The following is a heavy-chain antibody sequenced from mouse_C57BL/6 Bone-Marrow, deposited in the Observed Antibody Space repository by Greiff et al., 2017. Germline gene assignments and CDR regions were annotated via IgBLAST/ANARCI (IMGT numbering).Heavy chain of an antibody. CDR2: IDPSDSYT. J-gene: IGHJ3*01. V-gene: IGHV1-50*01. CDR3: ARDYYGSSMFAY. CDR1: GYTFTSYW. D-gene: IGHD1-1*01. Sequence: QVQLQQPGAELVKPGASVKLSCKASGYTFTSYWMQWVKQRPGQGLEWIGEIDPSDSYTNYNQKFKGKATLTVDTSYSTAYMQLSSLTSEDSAVYYCARDYYGSSMFAYWGQGTLVTVSA.